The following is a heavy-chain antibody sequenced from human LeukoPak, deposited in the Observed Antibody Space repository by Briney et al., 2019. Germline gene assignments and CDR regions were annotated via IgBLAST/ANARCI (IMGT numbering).Heavy chain of an antibody. J-gene: IGHJ4*02. D-gene: IGHD3-3*02. V-gene: IGHV4-38-2*02. CDR2: IYHSGST. Sequence: SETLSLTCTVSGYSISSGYYWGWIRPPPGKGLEWIGSIYHSGSTYYNPSLKSRVTISVDTSKNQFSLKLSSVTAADTAVYYCARVHFWSGYYLEYWGQGTLVTVSS. CDR1: GYSISSGYY. CDR3: ARVHFWSGYYLEY.